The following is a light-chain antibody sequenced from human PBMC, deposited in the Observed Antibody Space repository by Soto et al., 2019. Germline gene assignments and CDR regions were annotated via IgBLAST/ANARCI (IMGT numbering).Light chain of an antibody. CDR2: DVS. CDR1: SSDVGGYNY. V-gene: IGLV2-14*01. J-gene: IGLJ2*01. CDR3: SSYTSSSTVV. Sequence: QSVLTQPASVSGSPGQSITISCTGTSSDVGGYNYVYWYQQHPGKAPKLMIYDVSNRPSGVSNRFSGSKSGNTASLTISGLQAEDEADYYCSSYTSSSTVVFRGGTKVTVL.